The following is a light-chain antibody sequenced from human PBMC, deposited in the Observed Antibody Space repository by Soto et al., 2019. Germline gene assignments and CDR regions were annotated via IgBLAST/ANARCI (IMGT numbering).Light chain of an antibody. Sequence: EVVLTQSPGTLSLSPGERGTLSCRASQNVSDNYLAWYQLRPGQAPRLLIYGASRRATGIPDRFSGRGSGTDFTLTISRLEPEDFAVYYCQQYGSSLYTFGQGTKVDIK. CDR2: GAS. V-gene: IGKV3-20*01. J-gene: IGKJ2*01. CDR1: QNVSDNY. CDR3: QQYGSSLYT.